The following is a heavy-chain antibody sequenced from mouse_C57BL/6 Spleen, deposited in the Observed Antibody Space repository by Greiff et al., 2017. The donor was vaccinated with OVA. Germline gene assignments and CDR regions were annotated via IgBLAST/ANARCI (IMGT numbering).Heavy chain of an antibody. CDR1: GYSITSGYY. Sequence: DVKLVESGPGLVKPSQSLSLTCSVTGYSITSGYYWNWIRQFPGNKLEWMGYISYDGSNNYNPSLKNRISITRDTSKNQFFLKLNSVTTEDTATYYCAREPYYYGSSSRYFDVWGTGTTVTVSS. CDR2: ISYDGSN. V-gene: IGHV3-6*01. CDR3: AREPYYYGSSSRYFDV. J-gene: IGHJ1*03. D-gene: IGHD1-1*01.